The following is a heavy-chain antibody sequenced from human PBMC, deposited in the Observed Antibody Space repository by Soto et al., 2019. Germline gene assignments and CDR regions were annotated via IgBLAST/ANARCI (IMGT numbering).Heavy chain of an antibody. CDR3: ARIQSVFDAAAGTFDY. D-gene: IGHD6-13*01. J-gene: IGHJ4*02. CDR2: INHSGST. CDR1: GGSFSGYY. Sequence: SQTLSLTCAVYGGSFSGYYWSWIRQPPGKGLEWIGEINHSGSTNYNPSLKSRVTISVDTSKNQFSLKLSSVTAADTAVYYCARIQSVFDAAAGTFDYWGQGTLVTVSS. V-gene: IGHV4-34*01.